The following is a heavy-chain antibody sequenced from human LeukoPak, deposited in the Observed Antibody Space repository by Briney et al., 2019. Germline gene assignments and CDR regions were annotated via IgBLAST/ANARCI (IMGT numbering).Heavy chain of an antibody. D-gene: IGHD3-10*01. Sequence: PSETLSLTCTVSGGSISNYYWSWIRQPPGKGLEWIGYISDSGTTNYNPSLKSRVTTSLDTSKNQFSLQLRSVTAAHTAVYYCARDFMVRGDQVNYYYYYMDVWGTGATITVSS. CDR1: GGSISNYY. CDR2: ISDSGTT. CDR3: ARDFMVRGDQVNYYYYYMDV. V-gene: IGHV4-59*01. J-gene: IGHJ6*03.